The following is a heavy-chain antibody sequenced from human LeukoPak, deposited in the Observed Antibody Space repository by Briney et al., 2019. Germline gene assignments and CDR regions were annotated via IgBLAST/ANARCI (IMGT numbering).Heavy chain of an antibody. CDR1: GVSIRRSSYY. J-gene: IGHJ5*01. D-gene: IGHD3-10*01. V-gene: IGHV4-39*02. Sequence: SETLSLTCTVSGVSIRRSSYYWGWIRQPPGKGLEWIGSVFRTGSTYYSASLKSRVSISVDTTKNHFALKVTSVTAADTAMYFCARRVGFYGSGSLNYFDPWGQGILVSVSS. CDR2: VFRTGST. CDR3: ARRVGFYGSGSLNYFDP.